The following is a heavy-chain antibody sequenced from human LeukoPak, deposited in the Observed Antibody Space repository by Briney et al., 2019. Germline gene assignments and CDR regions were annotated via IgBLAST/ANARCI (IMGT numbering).Heavy chain of an antibody. CDR1: GGSISSGGYS. V-gene: IGHV4-30-2*01. D-gene: IGHD2-2*01. CDR3: ARVSPSCSSTSCYYYGMDV. CDR2: IYHSGST. J-gene: IGHJ6*02. Sequence: SQTLSLTCAVSGGSISSGGYSWSWIRQPPGKGLEWIGYIYHSGSTYYNPSLKSRVAISVDRSKHQFSLKLSSATAADTAAYYCARVSPSCSSTSCYYYGMDVWGQGTRSPSP.